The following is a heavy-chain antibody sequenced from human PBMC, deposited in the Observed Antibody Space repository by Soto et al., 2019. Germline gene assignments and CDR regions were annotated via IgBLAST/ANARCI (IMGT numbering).Heavy chain of an antibody. J-gene: IGHJ6*03. V-gene: IGHV1-18*01. D-gene: IGHD2-15*01. CDR3: ARFRYCSGGSCSAPYYYYMDV. CDR2: INAYNGNT. Sequence: ASVKVSCKASGYTFTSYHFIWVRQAPGQGLEWMGWINAYNGNTNYAHKFQGRVTMTTDTSTSTAYMELRSLRSDDTAVFYCARFRYCSGGSCSAPYYYYMDVWGKGTTVTVSS. CDR1: GYTFTSYH.